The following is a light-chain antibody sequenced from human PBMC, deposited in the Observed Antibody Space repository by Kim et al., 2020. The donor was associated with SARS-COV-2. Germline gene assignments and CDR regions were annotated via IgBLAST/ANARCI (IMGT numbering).Light chain of an antibody. CDR2: TAS. CDR3: QQTYSNPLT. Sequence: DIQMTQSPSSLSASVGDRVTITCRASQSISSYLNWYQQKPGKAPKLLIYTASTLQSGVPSRFSGSGSGTDFSLTISSLQPGEFATYYCQQTYSNPLTFGQGTRLEIK. J-gene: IGKJ5*01. V-gene: IGKV1-39*01. CDR1: QSISSY.